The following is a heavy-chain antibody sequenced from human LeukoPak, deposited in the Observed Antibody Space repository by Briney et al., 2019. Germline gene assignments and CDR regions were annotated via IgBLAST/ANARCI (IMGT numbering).Heavy chain of an antibody. Sequence: GGSLRLSCAASGLHFSGTAMSWVRQAPGKGLEWVSAISHDGMNAYYADSVKGRFTISRDNSKKTVSLEMSSLTAADTGVYYCAKDGAQYSSGPECNPRGQGALVTVSP. CDR3: AKDGAQYSSGPECNP. V-gene: IGHV3-23*01. CDR1: GLHFSGTA. J-gene: IGHJ5*02. CDR2: ISHDGMNA. D-gene: IGHD6-19*01.